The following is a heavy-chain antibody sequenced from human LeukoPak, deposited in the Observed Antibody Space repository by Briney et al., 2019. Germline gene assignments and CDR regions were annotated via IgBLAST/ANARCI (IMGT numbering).Heavy chain of an antibody. Sequence: PSETLSLTSAVYGGSFSGYYWSWIRQPPGKGLEWIGEINHSGSTNYNPSLKSRVTISVDTSKNQFSLKLSSVTAADTAVYYCARRRGYSYGLRYWGQGTLVTVSS. CDR3: ARRRGYSYGLRY. D-gene: IGHD5-18*01. V-gene: IGHV4-34*01. CDR1: GGSFSGYY. CDR2: INHSGST. J-gene: IGHJ4*02.